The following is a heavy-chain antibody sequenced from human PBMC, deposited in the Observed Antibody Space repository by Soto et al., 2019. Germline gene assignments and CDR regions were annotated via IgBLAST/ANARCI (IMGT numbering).Heavy chain of an antibody. CDR1: GGSVSSGSYY. V-gene: IGHV4-61*01. Sequence: SETLSLTCTVSGGSVSSGSYYWSWIRQPPGKGLEWIGYIYYSGSTNYNPSLKSRVTISVDTSKNQFSLKLSSVTAADTAVYYCARGVPYSYGYVSWFDPWGQGTLVTVAS. D-gene: IGHD5-18*01. J-gene: IGHJ5*02. CDR2: IYYSGST. CDR3: ARGVPYSYGYVSWFDP.